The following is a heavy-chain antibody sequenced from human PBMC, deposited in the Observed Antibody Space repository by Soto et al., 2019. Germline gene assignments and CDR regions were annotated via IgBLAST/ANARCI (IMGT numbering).Heavy chain of an antibody. CDR3: ARVAIVVGSPDDYYYGMDV. V-gene: IGHV1-2*04. J-gene: IGHJ6*02. Sequence: ASVKVSCKASGYTFTGYYMHWVRQAPGQGLEWMGWINPNSGGTNYAQKFQGWVTMTRDTSISTAYMELSRLRSDDTAVYYCARVAIVVGSPDDYYYGMDVWGQGTTVTVSS. D-gene: IGHD3-22*01. CDR2: INPNSGGT. CDR1: GYTFTGYY.